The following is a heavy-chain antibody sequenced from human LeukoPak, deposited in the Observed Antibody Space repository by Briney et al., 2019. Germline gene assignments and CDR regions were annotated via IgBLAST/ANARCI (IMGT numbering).Heavy chain of an antibody. D-gene: IGHD3-10*01. Sequence: SETLSLTCAVYGGSFNGYCWTWIRQSPSKGLEWIGEVNHRGSTNYNPSLKSRVTISVDTSKNQFSLKLSSVTAADTAVYYCARAAEDERGYYFDYWGQGTLVTVSS. CDR1: GGSFNGYC. J-gene: IGHJ4*02. CDR2: VNHRGST. V-gene: IGHV4-34*01. CDR3: ARAAEDERGYYFDY.